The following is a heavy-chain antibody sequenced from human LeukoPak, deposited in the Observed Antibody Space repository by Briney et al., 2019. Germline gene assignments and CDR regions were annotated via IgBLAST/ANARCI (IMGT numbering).Heavy chain of an antibody. V-gene: IGHV3-7*01. CDR2: IKEDGSEE. J-gene: IGHJ4*02. CDR3: ARERVTTTSFDY. CDR1: GFTFSNNW. Sequence: GGSLRLSCATSGFTFSNNWMTWVRQAPGKGLEWVANIKEDGSEEYYVDSVKGRFTISRDNAKNSVYLQMNGLRAEDTAVYYCARERVTTTSFDYWGQGVLVTVSS. D-gene: IGHD2/OR15-2a*01.